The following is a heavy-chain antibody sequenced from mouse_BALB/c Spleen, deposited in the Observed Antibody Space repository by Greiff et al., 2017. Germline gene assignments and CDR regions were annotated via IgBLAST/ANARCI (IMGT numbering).Heavy chain of an antibody. CDR2: ISSGSSTI. V-gene: IGHV5-17*02. Sequence: EVQVVESGGGLVQPGGSRKLSCAASGFTFSSFGMHWVRQAPEKGLEWVAYISSGSSTIYYADTVKGRFTISRDNPKNTLFLQMTSLRSEDTAMYYCARSTVGFDYWGQGTTLTVSS. J-gene: IGHJ2*01. CDR3: ARSTVGFDY. CDR1: GFTFSSFG. D-gene: IGHD1-1*01.